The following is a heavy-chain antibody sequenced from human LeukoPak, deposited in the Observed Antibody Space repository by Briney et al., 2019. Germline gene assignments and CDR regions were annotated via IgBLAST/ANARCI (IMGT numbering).Heavy chain of an antibody. CDR3: ARDTFGGVGIDY. V-gene: IGHV3-21*01. Sequence: GGSLRLSCAASGFTFSSYSMNCVRQAPGKGLEWVSSISTGSSYIYYADSVKGRFTISRDNAKNSLYLQMNSLRAEDTAVYYCARDTFGGVGIDYWGQGTLVTVSS. D-gene: IGHD3-16*01. CDR1: GFTFSSYS. CDR2: ISTGSSYI. J-gene: IGHJ4*02.